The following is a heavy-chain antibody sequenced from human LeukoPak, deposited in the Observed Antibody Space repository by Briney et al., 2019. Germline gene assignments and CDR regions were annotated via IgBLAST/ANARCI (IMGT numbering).Heavy chain of an antibody. Sequence: PSETLSLTCTVSGGSISSYYWSWIRQPPGKGLEWIGYIYYSGSTNYNPSLKSRVTISVDTSKNQFSLKLSSVTAADTAVYYCATAPASVDSSWGQGTLVAVSS. CDR2: IYYSGST. CDR3: ATAPASVDSS. J-gene: IGHJ5*02. CDR1: GGSISSYY. V-gene: IGHV4-59*01. D-gene: IGHD3-3*01.